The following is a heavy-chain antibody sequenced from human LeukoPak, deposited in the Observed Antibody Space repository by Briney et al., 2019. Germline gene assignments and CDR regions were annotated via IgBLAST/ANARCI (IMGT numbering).Heavy chain of an antibody. V-gene: IGHV3-23*01. CDR1: GFTFSTYG. CDR3: AQWSRYFDY. Sequence: GGSLRLSCAASGFTFSTYGMSWVRQAPGKGLEWVSAISGSGTSTHYADSVKGRFTISRDNSKNTLYLQMNSLRAEDTALYFCAQWSRYFDYWGQGTLVTVSS. D-gene: IGHD1-26*01. CDR2: ISGSGTST. J-gene: IGHJ4*02.